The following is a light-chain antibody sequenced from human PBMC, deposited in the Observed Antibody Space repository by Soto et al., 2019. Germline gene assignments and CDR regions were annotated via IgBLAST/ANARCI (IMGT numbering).Light chain of an antibody. Sequence: DVVMTQPPLSLPVTLAQTASISCKSRRSLVYSDGSTHLSWFQQRPGQSPRRLHYDVSKRDSGVPDRFSGSGSGTDFTLKISSVEAENVGLCQCIQGIHWPPWTFGRGTQVEIK. CDR2: DVS. CDR3: IQGIHWPPWT. CDR1: RSLVYSDGSTH. J-gene: IGKJ1*01. V-gene: IGKV2-30*01.